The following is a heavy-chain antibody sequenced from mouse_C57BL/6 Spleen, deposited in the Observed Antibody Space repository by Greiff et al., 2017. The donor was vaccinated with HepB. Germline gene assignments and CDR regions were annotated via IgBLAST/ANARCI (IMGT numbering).Heavy chain of an antibody. D-gene: IGHD2-5*01. V-gene: IGHV1-5*01. Sequence: EVQRVESGTVLARPGASVKMSCKTSGYTFTSYWMHWVKQRPGQGLEWIGAIYPGNSDTSYNQKFKGKAKLTAVTSASTAYMELSSLTNEDSAVYYCTRLAYSNPYYAMDYWVQGTSVTVSS. CDR3: TRLAYSNPYYAMDY. CDR2: IYPGNSDT. J-gene: IGHJ4*01. CDR1: GYTFTSYW.